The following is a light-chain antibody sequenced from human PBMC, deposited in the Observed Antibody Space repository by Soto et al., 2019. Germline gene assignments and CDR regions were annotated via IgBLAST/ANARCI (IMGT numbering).Light chain of an antibody. V-gene: IGKV1-39*01. J-gene: IGKJ5*01. CDR3: QQSYSSSPIT. CDR2: ASS. CDR1: ETISTF. Sequence: DIQLTQSPSSLSASVGDRVTMTCRASETISTFFNWYQHKPRKDAKLLISASSRLQSGVPSRFSGSGAATDFTLPIDSLRPDDFASYYCQQSYSSSPITFGPGTRLEIK.